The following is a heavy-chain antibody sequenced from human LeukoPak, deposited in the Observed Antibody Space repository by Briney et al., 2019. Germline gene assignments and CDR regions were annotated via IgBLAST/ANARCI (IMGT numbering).Heavy chain of an antibody. CDR2: IWYDGSNK. CDR1: GFTFSSYG. V-gene: IGHV3-33*06. D-gene: IGHD5-18*01. J-gene: IGHJ5*02. CDR3: AKEPGNLWGTDMVTGGFDT. Sequence: GGSLRLSCTPSGFTFSSYGMHWVRQAPGKGLERVAVIWYDGSNKYYAAPVKGRFTISRDNSKNTLYLQMNSLRAVDTAVYYCAKEPGNLWGTDMVTGGFDTWGQGTLVTVCS.